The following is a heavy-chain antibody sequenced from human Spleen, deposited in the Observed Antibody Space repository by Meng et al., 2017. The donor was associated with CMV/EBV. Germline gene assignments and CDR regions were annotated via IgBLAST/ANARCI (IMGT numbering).Heavy chain of an antibody. CDR2: MNPNSGNT. J-gene: IGHJ4*02. V-gene: IGHV1-8*03. CDR3: VRLAVRGVVGP. CDR1: GYTFTNYD. D-gene: IGHD3-10*01. Sequence: SCRTSGYTFTNYDINWVRQATGQGLEWMGWMNPNSGNTGYAQKFQGRVTITRDTSINTAYMELSSLRSEDTAVYYCVRLAVRGVVGPWGQGTLVTVSS.